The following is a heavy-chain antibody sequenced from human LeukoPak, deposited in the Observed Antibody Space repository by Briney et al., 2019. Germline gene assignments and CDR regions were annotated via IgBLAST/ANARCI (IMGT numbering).Heavy chain of an antibody. J-gene: IGHJ4*02. V-gene: IGHV4-39*01. D-gene: IGHD3-10*01. Sequence: SETLSLTCTVSGGSISSSTYYWGWIRQPPGKGLEWIGSINYSGSTFYNPSLKSRVTISVDTSKNPFSLILSSVTAADTAVYFCARARLSIVRGITNFDYWGQGTVVTVSS. CDR3: ARARLSIVRGITNFDY. CDR2: INYSGST. CDR1: GGSISSSTYY.